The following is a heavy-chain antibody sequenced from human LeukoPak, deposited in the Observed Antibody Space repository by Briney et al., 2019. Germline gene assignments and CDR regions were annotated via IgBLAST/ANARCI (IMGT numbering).Heavy chain of an antibody. J-gene: IGHJ4*02. CDR1: GYTFTSYG. Sequence: ASVKVSCKASGYTFTSYGISWVRQAPGQGLEWMGWISAYNGNTNYAQKLQGRVTMTTDTSTGTAYMELRSLRSDDTAVYYCARDLGVPYYDILTGNDYWGQGTLVTVSS. D-gene: IGHD3-9*01. CDR3: ARDLGVPYYDILTGNDY. CDR2: ISAYNGNT. V-gene: IGHV1-18*01.